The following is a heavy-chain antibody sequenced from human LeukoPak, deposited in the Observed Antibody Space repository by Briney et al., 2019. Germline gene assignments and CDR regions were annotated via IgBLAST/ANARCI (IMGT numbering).Heavy chain of an antibody. CDR2: IYYSGST. Sequence: KSSETLSLTCAVYGGSISSYYWSWIRQPPGKGLEWIGYIYYSGSTNYNPSLKSRVTISVDTSKNQFSLKLSSVTAADTAVYYCARDHRYSSSWSNYFDYWGQGTLVTVSS. CDR1: GGSISSYY. CDR3: ARDHRYSSSWSNYFDY. D-gene: IGHD6-13*01. V-gene: IGHV4-59*01. J-gene: IGHJ4*02.